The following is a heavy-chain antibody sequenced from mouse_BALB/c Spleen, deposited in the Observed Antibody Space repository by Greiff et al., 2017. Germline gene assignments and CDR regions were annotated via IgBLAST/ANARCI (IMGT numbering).Heavy chain of an antibody. V-gene: IGHV1-15*01. CDR1: GYTFTDYE. J-gene: IGHJ4*01. D-gene: IGHD2-3*01. Sequence: QVQLKQSGAELVRPGASVTLSCKASGYTFTDYEMHWVKQTPVHGLEWIGAIDPETGGTAYNQKFKGKATLTADKSSSTAYMELRSLTSEDSAVYYCTRWLLHYAMDYWGQGTSVTVSS. CDR2: IDPETGGT. CDR3: TRWLLHYAMDY.